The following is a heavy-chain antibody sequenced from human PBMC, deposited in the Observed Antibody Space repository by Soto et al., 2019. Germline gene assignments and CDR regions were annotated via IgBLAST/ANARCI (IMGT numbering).Heavy chain of an antibody. CDR1: GFSFSTYA. J-gene: IGHJ6*02. V-gene: IGHV3-23*01. D-gene: IGHD4-17*01. Sequence: EVQLLESGGGLVQPGGSLTLSCAASGFSFSTYAVSWVRQAPGKGLEWVSAIRGRGGGTYYADSVRGRFTISRDTSKNALYLQRNSLRAEDTAAYYCAKGKTSTVTSPLYYFYGMDVWGQRSTVTATS. CDR3: AKGKTSTVTSPLYYFYGMDV. CDR2: IRGRGGGT.